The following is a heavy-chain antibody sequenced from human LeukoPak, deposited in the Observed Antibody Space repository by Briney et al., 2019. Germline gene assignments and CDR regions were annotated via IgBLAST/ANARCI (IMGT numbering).Heavy chain of an antibody. V-gene: IGHV3-11*01. D-gene: IGHD6-6*01. CDR1: GFTFSDYY. CDR2: ISSSGSTI. J-gene: IGHJ4*02. CDR3: ARDGRYAGSSSY. Sequence: GGSLRLSCAASGFTFSDYYMSCIRQAPGKGLEWVSYISSSGSTIYYADSVKGRFTISRGNAKNSLYLQMNSVRAEDTGVYYCARDGRYAGSSSYWGQGTLVTVSS.